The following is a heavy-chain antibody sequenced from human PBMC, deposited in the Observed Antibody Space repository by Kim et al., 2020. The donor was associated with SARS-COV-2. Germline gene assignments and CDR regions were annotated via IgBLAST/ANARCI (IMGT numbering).Heavy chain of an antibody. Sequence: SETLSLTCTVSGGSVSSGSYYWSWIRQPPGKGLEWIGYIYYSGSTNYNPSLKSRVTISVDTSKNQFSLKLSSVTAADTAVYYCAMFTMVRGVHRMFFGMDVWGQGTTVTVSS. CDR1: GGSVSSGSYY. CDR2: IYYSGST. J-gene: IGHJ6*02. V-gene: IGHV4-61*01. CDR3: AMFTMVRGVHRMFFGMDV. D-gene: IGHD3-10*01.